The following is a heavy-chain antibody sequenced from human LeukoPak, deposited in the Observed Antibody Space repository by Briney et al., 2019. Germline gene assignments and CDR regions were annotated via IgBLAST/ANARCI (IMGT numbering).Heavy chain of an antibody. J-gene: IGHJ5*02. Sequence: SETLSLTCTVSGGSISSSSYYWGWIRQPAGKGLEWIGRIYTSGSTNYNPSLKSRVTMSVDTSKNQFSLKLSSVTAADTAVYYCARDQILSTSDLWGQGTLVTVSS. V-gene: IGHV4-61*02. CDR3: ARDQILSTSDL. D-gene: IGHD2/OR15-2a*01. CDR2: IYTSGST. CDR1: GGSISSSSYY.